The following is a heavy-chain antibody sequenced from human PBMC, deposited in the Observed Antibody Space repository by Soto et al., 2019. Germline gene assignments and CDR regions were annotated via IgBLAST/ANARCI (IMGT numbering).Heavy chain of an antibody. D-gene: IGHD3-16*02. J-gene: IGHJ4*02. CDR1: GGSFSGYY. CDR3: ARGINYDYIWGSYRPPHDY. Sequence: SETLSLTCAVYGGSFSGYYWSWIRQPPGKGLEWIGEINHSGSTNYNPSLKSRVTISVDTSKNQFSLKLSSVTAADTAVYYCARGINYDYIWGSYRPPHDYWGQGTLVTVSS. V-gene: IGHV4-34*01. CDR2: INHSGST.